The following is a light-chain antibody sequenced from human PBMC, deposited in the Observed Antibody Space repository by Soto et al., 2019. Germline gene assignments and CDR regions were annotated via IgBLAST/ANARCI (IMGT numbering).Light chain of an antibody. CDR1: QSVGSR. CDR3: QHYGTSPIT. Sequence: EIVLTQSPGTLSLSPGERATLSCWASQSVGSRLAWYQQKPGQAPRLLISGASSRATGIPDRFSGSGSATDFTLNISRLEPEDFALYYCQHYGTSPITFGQGTRLEIK. V-gene: IGKV3-20*01. CDR2: GAS. J-gene: IGKJ5*01.